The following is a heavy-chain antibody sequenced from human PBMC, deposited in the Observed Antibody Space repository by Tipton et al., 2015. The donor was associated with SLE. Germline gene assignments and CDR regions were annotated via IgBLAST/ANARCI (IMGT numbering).Heavy chain of an antibody. CDR2: INHSGST. D-gene: IGHD3-3*01. V-gene: IGHV4-34*01. CDR3: ARANYDFWSGYGMDV. CDR1: GGSFSGYY. Sequence: TLSLTCAVYGGSFSGYYWSWIRQPPGKGLEWIGEINHSGSTNYNPSLKSRVTISVDTSKNQFSLKLSSVTAADTAVYYCARANYDFWSGYGMDVWGQGTTVTVSS. J-gene: IGHJ6*02.